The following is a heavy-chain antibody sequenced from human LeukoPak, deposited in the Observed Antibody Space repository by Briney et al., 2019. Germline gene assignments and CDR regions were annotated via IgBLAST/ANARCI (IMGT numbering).Heavy chain of an antibody. D-gene: IGHD5-18*01. CDR2: FDPEDGET. CDR3: ATAAMVSPRSLYYYYGMDV. CDR1: GYTLTELS. V-gene: IGHV1-24*01. J-gene: IGHJ6*02. Sequence: ASVKVSCKVSGYTLTELSMHWVRQAPGKGLEWMGGFDPEDGETIYAQEFQGRVTMTEDTSTDTAYMELSSLRSEDTAVYYCATAAMVSPRSLYYYYGMDVWGQGATVTVSS.